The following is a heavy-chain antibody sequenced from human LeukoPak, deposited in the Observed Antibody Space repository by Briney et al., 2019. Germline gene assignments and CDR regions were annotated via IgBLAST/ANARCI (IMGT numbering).Heavy chain of an antibody. CDR2: VNPHSGGR. J-gene: IGHJ4*02. CDR3: AKVRDRLSSFYPAA. V-gene: IGHV1-2*02. D-gene: IGHD6-13*01. Sequence: ASVKVSCKASGYTFTDYFIHWVRQAPGQGLEWMGWVNPHSGGRNLAQKFQGRVTMTRDTSSTTAYLELSGLTSDDTAMYYCAKVRDRLSSFYPAAWGQGTLVTVSS. CDR1: GYTFTDYF.